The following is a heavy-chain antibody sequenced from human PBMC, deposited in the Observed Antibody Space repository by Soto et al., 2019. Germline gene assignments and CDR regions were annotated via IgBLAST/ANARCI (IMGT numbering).Heavy chain of an antibody. J-gene: IGHJ6*02. CDR1: GGTFSSYA. Sequence: SVKTSCKASGGTFSSYAISWVRQAPGQGLEWMGGIIPIFGTANYAQKFQGRVTITADESTSTAYMELSSLRSEDTAVYYCARDYRTAVAGNDYYYGMDVWGQGTTVTVSS. D-gene: IGHD6-19*01. CDR2: IIPIFGTA. CDR3: ARDYRTAVAGNDYYYGMDV. V-gene: IGHV1-69*13.